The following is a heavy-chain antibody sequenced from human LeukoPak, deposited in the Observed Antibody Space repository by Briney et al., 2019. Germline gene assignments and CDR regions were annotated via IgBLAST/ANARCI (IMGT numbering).Heavy chain of an antibody. CDR1: GFTFNTYA. V-gene: IGHV3-23*01. Sequence: GGSLRLSCAASGFTFNTYAMNWVRQAPGKGLEWVSSITGSAGNTYSANSVKGRFTVSRDNSKNTLYLQMNSLRAEDTAVYYCAKATHYYDSSGYYQALDYWGQGTLVTVSS. CDR2: ITGSAGNT. D-gene: IGHD3-22*01. CDR3: AKATHYYDSSGYYQALDY. J-gene: IGHJ4*02.